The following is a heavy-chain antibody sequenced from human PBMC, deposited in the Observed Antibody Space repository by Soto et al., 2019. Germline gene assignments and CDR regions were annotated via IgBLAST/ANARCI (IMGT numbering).Heavy chain of an antibody. CDR2: ISNTGST. Sequence: WTWIRQPPGKGLEWIGYISNTGSTNYNPALKSQITISVDTSKNQFSLRLNSVTTADTAVYYCATDRFNDLFQYWGQGALVIVSS. CDR3: ATDRFNDLFQY. V-gene: IGHV4-59*01. J-gene: IGHJ1*01.